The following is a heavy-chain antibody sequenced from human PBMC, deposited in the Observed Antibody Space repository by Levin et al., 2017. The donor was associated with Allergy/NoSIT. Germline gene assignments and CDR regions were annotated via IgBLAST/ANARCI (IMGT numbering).Heavy chain of an antibody. D-gene: IGHD2-2*01. J-gene: IGHJ5*02. V-gene: IGHV4-39*01. CDR2: IYYSGST. Sequence: SETLSLTCTVSGGSISSSSYYWGWIRQPPGKGLEWIGSIYYSGSTYYNPSLKSRVTISVDTSKNQFSLKLSSVTAADTAVYYCAGTKAGRRSSTNLNWFDPWGQGTLVTVSS. CDR1: GGSISSSSYY. CDR3: AGTKAGRRSSTNLNWFDP.